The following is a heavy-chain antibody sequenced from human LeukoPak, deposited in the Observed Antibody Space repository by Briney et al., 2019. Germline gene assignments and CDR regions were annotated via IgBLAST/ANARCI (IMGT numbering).Heavy chain of an antibody. CDR3: ARGPSTYYYDSSGAIDY. Sequence: SVKVSCKTSGGTFSSYAISWVRQAPGQGLEWMGRIIPIFGTANYAQKFQGRVTITADESTSTAYMELSSLRSEDTAVYYCARGPSTYYYDSSGAIDYWGQGTLVTVSS. V-gene: IGHV1-69*13. CDR2: IIPIFGTA. CDR1: GGTFSSYA. D-gene: IGHD3-22*01. J-gene: IGHJ4*02.